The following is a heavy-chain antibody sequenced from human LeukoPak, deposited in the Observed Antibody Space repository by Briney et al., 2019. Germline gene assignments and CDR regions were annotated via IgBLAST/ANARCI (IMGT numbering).Heavy chain of an antibody. CDR1: GFTFSSYS. CDR3: ARAYGGNWRVAGRYNDY. V-gene: IGHV3-21*01. J-gene: IGHJ4*02. CDR2: ISSSSSYI. Sequence: GGSLRLSCAASGFTFSSYSMNWVRQAPGKGLEWVSSISSSSSYIYYADSVKGRFTISRDNAKNSLYLQMNSLRAEDTAVYYCARAYGGNWRVAGRYNDYWGQGTLVTVSS. D-gene: IGHD4-23*01.